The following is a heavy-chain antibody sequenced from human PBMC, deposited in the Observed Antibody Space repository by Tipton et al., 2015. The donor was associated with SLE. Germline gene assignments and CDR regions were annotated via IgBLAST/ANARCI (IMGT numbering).Heavy chain of an antibody. CDR1: GGSVSSNF. Sequence: TLSLTCTVSGGSVSSNFSTWIRQPPGKEPQWIGYFSYTGGSNSNPSLKSRVSMSVYMSKNQFSLKLSSVTAADTAVYYCASGGTPAFMAVWGEGTTVTVSS. V-gene: IGHV4-59*02. CDR2: FSYTGGS. J-gene: IGHJ6*03. CDR3: ASGGTPAFMAV. D-gene: IGHD2-2*01.